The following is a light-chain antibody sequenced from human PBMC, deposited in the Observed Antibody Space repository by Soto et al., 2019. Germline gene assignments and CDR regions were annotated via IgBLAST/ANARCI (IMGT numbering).Light chain of an antibody. V-gene: IGKV1-39*01. CDR2: AAS. Sequence: DIQLTQSPSSLSASVGDRVTITCRASQSISSYLNWYQQKPGKAPNLLIYAASSLQSGVPSRFSGSGSGTDFTLTISSLQPEDFSTYYCQQSYINPWTFGQGTKVEIK. CDR1: QSISSY. CDR3: QQSYINPWT. J-gene: IGKJ1*01.